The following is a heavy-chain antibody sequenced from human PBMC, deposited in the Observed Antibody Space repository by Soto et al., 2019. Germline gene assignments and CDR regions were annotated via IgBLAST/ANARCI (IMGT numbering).Heavy chain of an antibody. J-gene: IGHJ4*02. V-gene: IGHV1-18*01. Sequence: QVQLVQSGAEVKKPGASVKVSCKASGYTFTSYGISWVRQAPGQGLEWIGWISAYNGNTNYAQKLQGSVTMTTDTPTNTAYMERRSLRSDDTAVYYCARDLAAAGPFDYWGQGTLVPVSS. CDR2: ISAYNGNT. D-gene: IGHD6-13*01. CDR3: ARDLAAAGPFDY. CDR1: GYTFTSYG.